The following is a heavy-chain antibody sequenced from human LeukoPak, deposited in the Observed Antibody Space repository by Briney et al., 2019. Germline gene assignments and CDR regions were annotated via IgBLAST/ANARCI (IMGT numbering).Heavy chain of an antibody. D-gene: IGHD6-13*01. CDR1: GGTFSSYA. J-gene: IGHJ4*02. Sequence: SVKVSCKASGGTFSSYAISWVRQAPGQGLEWMGGIIPIFGTANYAQKFQGRVTMTRDTSTSTVYMELGSLRSEDTAVYYCARVGSSTWYESDYWGQGTLVTVSS. CDR3: ARVGSSTWYESDY. CDR2: IIPIFGTA. V-gene: IGHV1-69*05.